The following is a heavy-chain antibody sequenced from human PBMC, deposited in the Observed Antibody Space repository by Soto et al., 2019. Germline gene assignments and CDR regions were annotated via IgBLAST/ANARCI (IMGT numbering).Heavy chain of an antibody. CDR2: IYYSGST. D-gene: IGHD3-9*01. V-gene: IGHV4-31*03. CDR1: GGSISSGGYY. Sequence: SETLSLTCTVSGGSISSGGYYWSWIRQHPGKGLEWIGYIYYSGSTYYNPSLKSRVTISVDTSNNQFSLKLSSVTAADTAVYYCARLMYYDILTGPNFDYWGQGTLVTVSS. CDR3: ARLMYYDILTGPNFDY. J-gene: IGHJ4*02.